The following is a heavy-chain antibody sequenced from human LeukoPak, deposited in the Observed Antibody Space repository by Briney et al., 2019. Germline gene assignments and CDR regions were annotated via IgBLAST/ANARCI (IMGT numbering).Heavy chain of an antibody. J-gene: IGHJ6*03. CDR1: GYSFIGYY. CDR3: ARAGTPVYYYYMDV. CDR2: IDPNSGAT. V-gene: IGHV1-2*02. Sequence: ASVKVSCRASGYSFIGYYMHWVRQAPGQGLEWMGWIDPNSGATNYAQNLQGRVTMTTVTSTSTAYMELRTLRSDDTAVYYCARAGTPVYYYYMDVWGKGTTVTISS. D-gene: IGHD1-14*01.